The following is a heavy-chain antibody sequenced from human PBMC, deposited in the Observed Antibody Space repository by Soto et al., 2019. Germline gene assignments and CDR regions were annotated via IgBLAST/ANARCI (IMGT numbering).Heavy chain of an antibody. Sequence: GGSLRLSCAACGFTFSSYGMHWVRQAPGKGLEWVAVIWYDGSNKYYADSVKGRFTISRDNSKNTLYLQMNSLRAEDTAVYYCARDLWYSSSSNYYYYGMDVWGQGTTVTVSS. J-gene: IGHJ6*02. CDR3: ARDLWYSSSSNYYYYGMDV. CDR1: GFTFSSYG. V-gene: IGHV3-33*08. CDR2: IWYDGSNK. D-gene: IGHD6-6*01.